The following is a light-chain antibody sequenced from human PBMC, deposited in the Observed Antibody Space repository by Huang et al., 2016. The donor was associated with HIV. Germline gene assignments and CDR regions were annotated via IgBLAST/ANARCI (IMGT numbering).Light chain of an antibody. CDR3: QQYNNWPFT. CDR1: QSISSK. Sequence: ERVMTQSPVTLSVSPGERATFSCRASQSISSKLAWYQQKPGQAPRPLIYGASNRATGIQARFSGSGSGTEFTLTISSLQSEDFAVYYCQQYNNWPFTFGPGTRVDIK. V-gene: IGKV3-15*01. J-gene: IGKJ3*01. CDR2: GAS.